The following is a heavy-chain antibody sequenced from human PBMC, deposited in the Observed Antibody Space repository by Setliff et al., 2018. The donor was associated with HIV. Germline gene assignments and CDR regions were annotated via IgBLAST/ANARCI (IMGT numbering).Heavy chain of an antibody. D-gene: IGHD7-27*01. Sequence: PSETLSLTCTVSGGSISSGGYYWSWIRQHPGKGLEWIGYISYSGGTYYKPSLKSRVTISVDTSKNQLSLKLSSVTAADTAVYYCTRKKTGQFGAFNMWGRGTLVTVSS. CDR1: GGSISSGGYY. CDR2: ISYSGGT. CDR3: TRKKTGQFGAFNM. V-gene: IGHV4-31*03. J-gene: IGHJ3*02.